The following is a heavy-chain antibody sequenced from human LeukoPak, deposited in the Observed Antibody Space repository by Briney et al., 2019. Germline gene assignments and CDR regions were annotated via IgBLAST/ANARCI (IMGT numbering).Heavy chain of an antibody. D-gene: IGHD2-15*01. V-gene: IGHV3-48*01. J-gene: IGHJ6*03. CDR3: ARVLRYCSGGNCYSGGLGYMDV. CDR1: GFTFSSYG. CDR2: ISGSSDII. Sequence: PGGSLRLSCAVSGFTFSSYGMNWVRQASGKGLEWVSYISGSSDIIHYTESVKGRFTISRDNAKNSVYLQMNSLRAEDTAVYYCARVLRYCSGGNCYSGGLGYMDVWGKGTTVTVSS.